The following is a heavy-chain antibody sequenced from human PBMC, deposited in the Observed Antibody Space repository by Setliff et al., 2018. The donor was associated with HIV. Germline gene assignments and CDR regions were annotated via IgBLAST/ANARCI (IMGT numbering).Heavy chain of an antibody. CDR2: ITAGNGDT. Sequence: ASVKVSCKASGYSFTNYAMHWVRQAPGQGLEWMGRITAGNGDTKYSQKFQDRVTLTSDMSANTVYVDLTTLRSEDTAVYYCASPMFYDGKVVWGQGTPVTVSS. D-gene: IGHD3-22*01. CDR3: ASPMFYDGKVV. V-gene: IGHV1-3*01. CDR1: GYSFTNYA. J-gene: IGHJ4*02.